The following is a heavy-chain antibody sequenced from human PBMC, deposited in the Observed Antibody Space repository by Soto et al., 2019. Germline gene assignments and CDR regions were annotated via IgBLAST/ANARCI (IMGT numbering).Heavy chain of an antibody. CDR3: AKDLHNWNYTPDY. CDR2: ISYDGSNK. CDR1: GFTFSSYG. J-gene: IGHJ4*02. V-gene: IGHV3-30*18. Sequence: PGGSLRLSCAASGFTFSSYGMHWVRQAPGKGLEWVAVISYDGSNKYYADSVKGRFTISRDNSKNTLYLQMNSLRAEDTAVYYCAKDLHNWNYTPDYWGQGALVTVSS. D-gene: IGHD1-7*01.